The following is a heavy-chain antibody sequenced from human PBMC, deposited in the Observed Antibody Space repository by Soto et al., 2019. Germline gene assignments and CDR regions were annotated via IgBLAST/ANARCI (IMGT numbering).Heavy chain of an antibody. CDR3: ARDKNTMVRGVNHYYGMDV. Sequence: VQLVESGGGVVQPGRSLRLSCAASGFTFSSYAMHWVRQAPGKGLEWVAVISYDGSNKYYADSVKGRFTISRDNSKNTLYLQMNSLRAEDTAVYYCARDKNTMVRGVNHYYGMDVWGQGTTVTVSS. J-gene: IGHJ6*02. CDR1: GFTFSSYA. CDR2: ISYDGSNK. D-gene: IGHD3-10*01. V-gene: IGHV3-30-3*01.